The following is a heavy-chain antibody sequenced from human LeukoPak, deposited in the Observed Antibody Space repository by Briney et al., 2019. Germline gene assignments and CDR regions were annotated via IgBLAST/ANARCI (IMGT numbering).Heavy chain of an antibody. V-gene: IGHV4-38-2*02. J-gene: IGHJ3*02. CDR2: IYHSGST. Sequence: SETLSLTCTVSGGSISSYYWSWIRQPPGKGLEWIGSIYHSGSTYYNPSLKSRVTISVDTSKNQFSLKLSSVTAADTAVYYCARAGRVSGVLWFGAFDIWGQGTMVTVSS. D-gene: IGHD3-10*01. CDR1: GGSISSYY. CDR3: ARAGRVSGVLWFGAFDI.